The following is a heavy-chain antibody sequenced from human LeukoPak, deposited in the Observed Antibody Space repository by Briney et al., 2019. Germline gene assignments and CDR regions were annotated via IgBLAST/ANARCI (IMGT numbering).Heavy chain of an antibody. CDR3: ARDSSGWYGHAPFDY. D-gene: IGHD6-19*01. J-gene: IGHJ4*02. CDR2: ISSSSSTI. Sequence: GGSLRLSCAAPGFTFSSYSMNWVRQAPGKGLEWVSYISSSSSTIYYADSVKGRFTISRDNAKNSLYLQMNSLRAEDTAVYYCARDSSGWYGHAPFDYWGQGTLVTVSS. V-gene: IGHV3-48*01. CDR1: GFTFSSYS.